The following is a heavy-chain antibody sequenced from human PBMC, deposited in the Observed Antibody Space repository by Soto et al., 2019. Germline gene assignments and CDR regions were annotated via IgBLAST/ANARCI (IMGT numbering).Heavy chain of an antibody. V-gene: IGHV4-59*08. Sequence: PSETLSLTCTVSGGSISNYYWSWIRQPPGKGLEWIGYFYYTGITNYNPSLKSRISMSVDTSKNQFSLKLSSVTAADTAVYYCARHVVESLSFGDRVHQYEHSGHGTRVTVPS. CDR2: FYYTGIT. CDR1: GGSISNYY. CDR3: ARHVVESLSFGDRVHQYEH. J-gene: IGHJ4*01. D-gene: IGHD3-10*01.